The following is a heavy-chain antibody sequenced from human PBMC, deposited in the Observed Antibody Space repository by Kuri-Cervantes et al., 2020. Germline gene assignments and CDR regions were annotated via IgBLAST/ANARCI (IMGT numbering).Heavy chain of an antibody. Sequence: ASVKVSCKASGYTFTGYYMHWVRQAPGQTLEWMGWISAGNGNTQYSQTFQGRVTLTRDTSASTAYMELSSLRSEDTATYYCARDRGRNLMPYWGQGGLVTVSS. V-gene: IGHV1-3*01. CDR2: ISAGNGNT. CDR3: ARDRGRNLMPY. CDR1: GYTFTGYY. J-gene: IGHJ4*02. D-gene: IGHD2-8*01.